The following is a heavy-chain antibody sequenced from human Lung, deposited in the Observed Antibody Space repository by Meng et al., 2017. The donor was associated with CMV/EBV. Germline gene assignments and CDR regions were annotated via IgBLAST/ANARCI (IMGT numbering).Heavy chain of an antibody. CDR2: IYYSGST. CDR1: VGSISCGGFY. J-gene: IGHJ5*02. CDR3: ARTNYGDYNLFDP. V-gene: IGHV4-31*03. D-gene: IGHD4-17*01. Sequence: VRLQPSVPGLVKPSQTLALPCTSSVGSISCGGFYWSWIRQNPGKGLDWIGYIYYSGSTYYNPSLRSRVAISIDTSKNQFSLKLTSVTAADTAVYFCARTNYGDYNLFDPWGQGTLVTVSS.